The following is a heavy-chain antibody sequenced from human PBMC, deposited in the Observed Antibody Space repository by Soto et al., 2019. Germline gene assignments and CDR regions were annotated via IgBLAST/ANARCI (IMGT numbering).Heavy chain of an antibody. D-gene: IGHD3-16*02. J-gene: IGHJ4*02. CDR2: INPSGDST. V-gene: IGHV1-46*01. CDR1: GYTFTSYY. CDR3: ARSYYDYVWGSYRSAHFDY. Sequence: QVQLVQSGAEVKKPGASVKVSCKASGYTFTSYYMHWVRQAPGQGLEWMGIINPSGDSTSYAQKFPGRVTMPRDTSTGTVYMGLSSLRSEDTAVYYCARSYYDYVWGSYRSAHFDYWGQGTLVTVSS.